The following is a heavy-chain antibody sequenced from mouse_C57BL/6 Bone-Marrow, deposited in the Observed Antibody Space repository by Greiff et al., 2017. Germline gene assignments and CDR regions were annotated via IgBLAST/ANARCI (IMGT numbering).Heavy chain of an antibody. CDR1: GFSFNTYA. CDR2: IRSKSNNYAT. Sequence: VESGGGLVQPKGSLKLSCAASGFSFNTYAMNWVRQAPGKGLEWVARIRSKSNNYATYYADSVKDRFTISRDDSESMLYLQMNNLKTEDTAMYYCVRHGPYSNWFAYWGQGTLVTVSA. J-gene: IGHJ3*01. D-gene: IGHD2-5*01. V-gene: IGHV10-1*01. CDR3: VRHGPYSNWFAY.